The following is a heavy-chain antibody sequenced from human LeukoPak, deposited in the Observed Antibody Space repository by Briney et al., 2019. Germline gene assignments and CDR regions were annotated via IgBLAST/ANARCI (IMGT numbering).Heavy chain of an antibody. D-gene: IGHD2-2*01. CDR3: AKSDIVVVPAAMRDY. CDR1: GFTFSSYA. Sequence: GGSLRLSCAASGFTFSSYAMSWVRQAPGKGLEWVSAISGSGGSTYYADSVRGRFTISRDNSKNTLYLQMNSLRAEDTAVYYCAKSDIVVVPAAMRDYWGQGTLVTVSS. CDR2: ISGSGGST. J-gene: IGHJ4*02. V-gene: IGHV3-23*01.